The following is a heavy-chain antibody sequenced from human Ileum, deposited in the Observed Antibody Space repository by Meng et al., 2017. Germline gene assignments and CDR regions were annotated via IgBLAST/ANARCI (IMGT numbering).Heavy chain of an antibody. J-gene: IGHJ4*02. D-gene: IGHD3-22*01. CDR1: GFTFSSYA. CDR2: ISYDGSNK. Sequence: GESLKISCAASGFTFSSYAMHWVRQAPGKGLEWVAVISYDGSNKYYADTVKGRFTISRDNSKNTLYLQMNSLRAEDTAVYYGARDFVMRGGDDSSGYDYFDYWGQGTLVTVSS. CDR3: ARDFVMRGGDDSSGYDYFDY. V-gene: IGHV3-30*04.